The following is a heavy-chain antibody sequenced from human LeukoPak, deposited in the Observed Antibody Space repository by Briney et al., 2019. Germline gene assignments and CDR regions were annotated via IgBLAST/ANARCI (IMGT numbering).Heavy chain of an antibody. D-gene: IGHD1-1*01. CDR2: ISAYNGNT. J-gene: IGHJ5*02. Sequence: GASVKVSCKASGYTFTSYGISWVRQAPGQGPEWMGWISAYNGNTNYAQKLQGRVTMTTDTSTSTAYMELRSLRSDDTAVYYCARDKTGTYFLSRGNWFDPWGQGTLVTVSS. CDR1: GYTFTSYG. CDR3: ARDKTGTYFLSRGNWFDP. V-gene: IGHV1-18*01.